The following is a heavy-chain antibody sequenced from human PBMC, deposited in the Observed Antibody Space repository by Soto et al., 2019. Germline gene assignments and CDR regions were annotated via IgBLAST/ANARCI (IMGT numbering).Heavy chain of an antibody. Sequence: ASVKVSCKASGYAFSTYAIHWVRQAPGQSLEWMGWLNGGTGQTRYSQRFQDRVTITRDTSASTAYMEVSSLRPEDTAVYYCARGKGREENYYYYGMDIWGQGTTVTVSS. V-gene: IGHV1-3*01. CDR1: GYAFSTYA. CDR2: LNGGTGQT. J-gene: IGHJ6*02. CDR3: ARGKGREENYYYYGMDI. D-gene: IGHD1-26*01.